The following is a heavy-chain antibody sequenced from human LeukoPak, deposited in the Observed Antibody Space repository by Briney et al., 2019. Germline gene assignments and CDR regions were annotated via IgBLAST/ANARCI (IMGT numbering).Heavy chain of an antibody. CDR1: GFTFSSYS. V-gene: IGHV3-48*04. CDR3: ARDLYDSSGCSLVGYYYYGMDV. CDR2: ISSSSSTI. D-gene: IGHD3-22*01. J-gene: IGHJ6*02. Sequence: GGSLRLSCAASGFTFSSYSMNWVRQAPGKGLEWVSYISSSSSTIYYADSVKGRFTISRDNAKNSLYLQMNSLRAEDTAVYYCARDLYDSSGCSLVGYYYYGMDVWGQGTTVTVSS.